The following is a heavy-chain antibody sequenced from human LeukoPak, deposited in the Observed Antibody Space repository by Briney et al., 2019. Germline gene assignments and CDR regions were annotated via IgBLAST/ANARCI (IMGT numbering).Heavy chain of an antibody. CDR1: GGSISGNSYY. D-gene: IGHD1-26*01. Sequence: PSETLSLTCTVSGGSISGNSYYWGWSRQPPGKGLEWIVSMYYSGSTYYNPSLKSRVTVSVDTSKNQFSLKLSSVTSTDTAVYYCATIVGSTKVDDWGQGTLVTVSS. J-gene: IGHJ4*02. V-gene: IGHV4-39*01. CDR3: ATIVGSTKVDD. CDR2: MYYSGST.